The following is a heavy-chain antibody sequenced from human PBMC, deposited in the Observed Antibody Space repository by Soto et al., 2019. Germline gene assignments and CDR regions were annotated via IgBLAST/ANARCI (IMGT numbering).Heavy chain of an antibody. J-gene: IGHJ6*02. CDR3: AGGYGAEYYYYYYGMDV. Sequence: QVQLQESGPGLVKPSQTLSLTCTVSGGSISSGDYYWSWIRQPPGKGLEWIGYIYYSGSTYYNPSLKSRVTISVDTSKNQFSLKLSSVTAADTAVYYCAGGYGAEYYYYYYGMDVWGQGTTVTVSS. V-gene: IGHV4-30-4*01. CDR1: GGSISSGDYY. D-gene: IGHD4-17*01. CDR2: IYYSGST.